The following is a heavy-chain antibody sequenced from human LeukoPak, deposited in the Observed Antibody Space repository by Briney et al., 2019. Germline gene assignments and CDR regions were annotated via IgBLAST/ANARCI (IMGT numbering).Heavy chain of an antibody. CDR2: ISGSGGST. V-gene: IGHV3-23*01. CDR3: AKDLTLARSTAFDY. D-gene: IGHD3-9*01. CDR1: GFTFSSYV. Sequence: PGGSLRLSCAASGFTFSSYVMSWVRQAPGKGLEWVSAISGSGGSTYYADSVKGRFTISRDNSKNTLYLQINSLREEGTAVYYCAKDLTLARSTAFDYWGQGTLVTVSS. J-gene: IGHJ4*02.